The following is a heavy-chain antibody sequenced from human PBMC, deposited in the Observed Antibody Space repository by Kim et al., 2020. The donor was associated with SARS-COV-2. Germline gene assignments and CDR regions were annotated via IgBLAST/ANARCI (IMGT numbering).Heavy chain of an antibody. Sequence: GESLKISCKGSGYSFTSYWIGWVRQMPGKGLEWMGIIYPGDSDTRYSPSFQGQVTISADKSISTAYLQWSSLKASDTAMYYCARRGLSGYDLPYFDYWGQGTLVTVSS. D-gene: IGHD5-12*01. CDR3: ARRGLSGYDLPYFDY. V-gene: IGHV5-51*01. CDR2: IYPGDSDT. J-gene: IGHJ4*02. CDR1: GYSFTSYW.